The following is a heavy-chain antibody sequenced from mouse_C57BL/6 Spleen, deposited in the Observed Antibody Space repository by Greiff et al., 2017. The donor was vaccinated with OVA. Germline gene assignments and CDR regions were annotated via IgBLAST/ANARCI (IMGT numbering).Heavy chain of an antibody. CDR3: GGYYAMDY. Sequence: VKLQESGPELVKPGASVKISCKASGYAFSSSWMNWVKQRPGQGLEWIGRIYPGDGDTNYNGKFKGKATLTADKSSSTAYMQLSSLTSEDSAVYFCGGYYAMDYWGQGTSVTVSS. CDR2: IYPGDGDT. CDR1: GYAFSSSW. V-gene: IGHV1-82*01. J-gene: IGHJ4*01.